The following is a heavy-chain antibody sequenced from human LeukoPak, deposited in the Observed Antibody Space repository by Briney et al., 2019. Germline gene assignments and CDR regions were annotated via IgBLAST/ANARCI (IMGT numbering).Heavy chain of an antibody. CDR3: ARVGCSGGSCYRLRYYMDV. Sequence: GGSLRLSCAASGFTFSSYGMHWVRQAPGKGLEWVAVIRYDGSNKYYADSVKGRFTISRDNSKNTLYLQMNSLRAEDTAVYYCARVGCSGGSCYRLRYYMDVWGKGTTVTVSS. V-gene: IGHV3-30*02. D-gene: IGHD2-15*01. CDR2: IRYDGSNK. J-gene: IGHJ6*03. CDR1: GFTFSSYG.